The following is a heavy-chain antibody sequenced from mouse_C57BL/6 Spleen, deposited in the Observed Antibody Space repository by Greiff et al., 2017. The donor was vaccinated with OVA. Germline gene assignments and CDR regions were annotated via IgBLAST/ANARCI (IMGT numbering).Heavy chain of an antibody. CDR2: IDPSDSYT. V-gene: IGHV1-69*01. CDR1: GYTFTSYW. D-gene: IGHD1-1*01. J-gene: IGHJ1*03. Sequence: QVQLKQPGAELVMPGASVKLSCKASGYTFTSYWMHWVKQRPGQGLEWIGEIDPSDSYTNYNQKFKGKSTLTVDKSSSTAYMQLSSLTSEDSAVYYCARSGGSSYNWYFDVWGTGTTVTVSS. CDR3: ARSGGSSYNWYFDV.